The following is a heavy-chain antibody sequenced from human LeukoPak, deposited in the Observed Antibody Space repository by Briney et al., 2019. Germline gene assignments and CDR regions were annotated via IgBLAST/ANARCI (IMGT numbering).Heavy chain of an antibody. Sequence: GGSLRLSCAASGFTFSSYWMHWVRQAPGKGLVWVSRINKDGSSTTYADSVKGRFTISGDNAENTLYLQLSSLRGEDTAVYYCARPKDSGDSVVAFDSWGQGTLVTVSS. CDR1: GFTFSSYW. CDR3: ARPKDSGDSVVAFDS. CDR2: INKDGSST. V-gene: IGHV3-74*01. D-gene: IGHD4-17*01. J-gene: IGHJ4*02.